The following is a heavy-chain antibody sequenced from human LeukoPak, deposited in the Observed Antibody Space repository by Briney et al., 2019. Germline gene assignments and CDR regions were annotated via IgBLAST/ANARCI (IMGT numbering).Heavy chain of an antibody. CDR3: ARSPLFDVTNFDY. Sequence: GGSLRLSCAASGFTFSSHEMNWVRQAPGKELEWVSYIHSSGTIMYYADSVKGRFTISRDNVENSLYLQMNSLRAENTAVYYCARSPLFDVTNFDYWGQGTLVTVSS. V-gene: IGHV3-48*03. J-gene: IGHJ4*02. D-gene: IGHD3-10*02. CDR2: IHSSGTIM. CDR1: GFTFSSHE.